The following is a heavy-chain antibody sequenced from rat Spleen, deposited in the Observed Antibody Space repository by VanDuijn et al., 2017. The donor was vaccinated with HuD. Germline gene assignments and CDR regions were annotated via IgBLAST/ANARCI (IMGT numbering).Heavy chain of an antibody. V-gene: IGHV5S23*01. Sequence: EVQLVESDGGLVQPGRSLKLSCAASGFTFSNYDMAWVRQDSTKGLEWVASISPGGGNTYYRDSVKGRFTVSRDNAKSTLYLQMDSLRSEDTASYYCVRHGYTRYYFDYWGQGVMVTVSS. CDR1: GFTFSNYD. D-gene: IGHD1-9*01. J-gene: IGHJ2*01. CDR2: ISPGGGNT. CDR3: VRHGYTRYYFDY.